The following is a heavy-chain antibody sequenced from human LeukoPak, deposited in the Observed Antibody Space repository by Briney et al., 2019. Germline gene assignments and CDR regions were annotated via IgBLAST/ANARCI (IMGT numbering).Heavy chain of an antibody. Sequence: GGSLRLSCAASGFTFSSYEMNWVRQAPGKGLEWVSYISSGGSTIYYADSVKGRFTISRDNAKNSLYLQMSSLRAEDTAVYYCASEIIFGSFDYWGQGTLVTVSS. J-gene: IGHJ4*02. D-gene: IGHD3-3*01. CDR2: ISSGGSTI. CDR1: GFTFSSYE. CDR3: ASEIIFGSFDY. V-gene: IGHV3-48*03.